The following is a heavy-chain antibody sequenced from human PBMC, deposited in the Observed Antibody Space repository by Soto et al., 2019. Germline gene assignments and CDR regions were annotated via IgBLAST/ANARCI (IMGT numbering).Heavy chain of an antibody. V-gene: IGHV7-4-1*01. J-gene: IGHJ6*03. CDR2: INTNTGNP. D-gene: IGHD5-18*01. CDR3: ARSGDTAMDGYYYYYMDV. CDR1: GYTFTSYA. Sequence: ASVKVSCKASGYTFTSYAMNWVRQAPGQGLEWMGWINTNTGNPTYAQGFTGRFVFSLDTSVSTAYLQICSLKAEDTAVYYCARSGDTAMDGYYYYYMDVWGKGTTVTVSS.